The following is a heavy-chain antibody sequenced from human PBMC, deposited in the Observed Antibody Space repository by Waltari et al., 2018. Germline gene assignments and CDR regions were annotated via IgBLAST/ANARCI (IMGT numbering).Heavy chain of an antibody. J-gene: IGHJ4*02. CDR3: ARTYGGGY. CDR2: IREDGTEK. Sequence: EVQLVESGGGLVQPGGSLRLSCQVSGFTLHNGWLSWVRQAPGKGLEWVANIREDGTEKHYVYSVKGRFTISRDNAKNSLFLQMNNLRVEDTAVYYCARTYGGGYWGQGTLVTVSS. D-gene: IGHD4-17*01. V-gene: IGHV3-7*01. CDR1: GFTLHNGW.